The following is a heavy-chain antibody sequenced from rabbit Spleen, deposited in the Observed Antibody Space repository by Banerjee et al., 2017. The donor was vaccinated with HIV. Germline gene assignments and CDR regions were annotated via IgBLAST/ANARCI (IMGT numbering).Heavy chain of an antibody. D-gene: IGHD8-1*01. V-gene: IGHV1S7*01. CDR3: ARDGAGGSYFAL. Sequence: QSVEESGGRLVTPGTPLTLTCTASGFDISSYYMQWVRQAPGKGLEWIGYIDPLFGITYYANWVNGRFSISRENAQNTVFLQMTSLTAADTATYFCARDGAGGSYFALWGPGTLVTVS. CDR2: IDPLFGIT. J-gene: IGHJ4*01. CDR1: GFDISSYY.